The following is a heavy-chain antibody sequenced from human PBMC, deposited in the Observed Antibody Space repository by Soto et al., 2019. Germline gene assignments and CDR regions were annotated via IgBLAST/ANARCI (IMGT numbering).Heavy chain of an antibody. Sequence: HPGGSLRLSCAASGFTFSSYGMHWVRQAPGKGLEWVAVIWYDGSNKYYADSVKGRFTISRDNSKNTLYLQMNSLRAEDTAVYYCARAECYDFWSGQRFGMDVWGQGTTVTVSS. D-gene: IGHD3-3*01. CDR3: ARAECYDFWSGQRFGMDV. V-gene: IGHV3-33*01. CDR2: IWYDGSNK. CDR1: GFTFSSYG. J-gene: IGHJ6*02.